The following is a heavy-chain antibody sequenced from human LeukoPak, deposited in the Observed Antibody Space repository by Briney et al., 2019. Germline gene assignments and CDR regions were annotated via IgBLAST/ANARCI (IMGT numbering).Heavy chain of an antibody. CDR3: ARVGYDILTGFHY. CDR2: IKTDGSTT. D-gene: IGHD3-9*01. Sequence: PGGSLRLSCAVSGFTFSNYWMHWVRQAPGKGLVWVSRIKTDGSTTSYADSVKGRFTISRDNAKNMAYLQMNSLRDEDTAVYYCARVGYDILTGFHYWGQGTLVTVSS. V-gene: IGHV3-74*01. J-gene: IGHJ4*02. CDR1: GFTFSNYW.